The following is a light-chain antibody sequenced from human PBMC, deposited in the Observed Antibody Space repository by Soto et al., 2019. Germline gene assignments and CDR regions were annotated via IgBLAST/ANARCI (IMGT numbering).Light chain of an antibody. CDR2: DTS. Sequence: QSVLTQPPSVSAAPGQKVTISCSGSSSNIGNNYVSWYQQLPGTAPKLLIYDTSKRPSGIPDRFSGSKSGTSATLGITGLQTGDEADYYCGTWDSSLSAVVFGGGTQLTVL. CDR1: SSNIGNNY. V-gene: IGLV1-51*01. CDR3: GTWDSSLSAVV. J-gene: IGLJ2*01.